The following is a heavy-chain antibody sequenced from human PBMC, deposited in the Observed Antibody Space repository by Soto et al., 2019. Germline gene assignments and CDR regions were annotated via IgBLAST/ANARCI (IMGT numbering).Heavy chain of an antibody. Sequence: SETLSLTCAVSGGSFSGFYWTWIRQPPGEGLEWIGEINHSGTTNFNPSLRSRLAISLDSSKKHFSLKLTSMTAADAAVYYCARADRTLVTSYGLDVWGQGTTVTVSS. J-gene: IGHJ6*02. CDR1: GGSFSGFY. V-gene: IGHV4-34*01. CDR3: ARADRTLVTSYGLDV. CDR2: INHSGTT. D-gene: IGHD2-21*02.